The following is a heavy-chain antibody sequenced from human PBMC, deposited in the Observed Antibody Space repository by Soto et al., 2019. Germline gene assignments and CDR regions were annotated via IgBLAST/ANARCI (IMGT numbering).Heavy chain of an antibody. Sequence: PSETLSLTCTVSGGSISSGDYYWCWIREPPGKGLERIGYIYYSGSTYYNPSLKSRVTISVDTSTNQFSLKLSSVTAADTAVYYCARARGLVEMATIFFDYWGQGTLVTVSS. CDR3: ARARGLVEMATIFFDY. D-gene: IGHD5-12*01. CDR1: GGSISSGDYY. V-gene: IGHV4-30-4*01. J-gene: IGHJ4*02. CDR2: IYYSGST.